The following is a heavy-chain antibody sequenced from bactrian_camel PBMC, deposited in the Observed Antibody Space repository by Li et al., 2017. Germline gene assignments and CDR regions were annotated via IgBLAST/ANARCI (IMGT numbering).Heavy chain of an antibody. D-gene: IGHD3*01. CDR2: IHYSAGRA. Sequence: QLVESGGGLVQPGGSLTLSCAASGFTFSTYWMNWVRQAPGKGLEWVSEIHYSAGRAYYADFVKGRFTIWQDKNTVYLQMNNLKPEDTAMYYCAASTGGAIWSDALRSYYYTHWGQGTQVTVS. CDR1: GFTFSTYW. V-gene: IGHV3S25*01. CDR3: AASTGGAIWSDALRSYYYTH. J-gene: IGHJ4*01.